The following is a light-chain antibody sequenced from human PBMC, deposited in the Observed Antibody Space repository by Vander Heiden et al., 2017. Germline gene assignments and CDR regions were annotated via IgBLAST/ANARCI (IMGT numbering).Light chain of an antibody. Sequence: SALTPPASVSGSPGQSITISCTGTSSDVGGYNYVSWYQQHPGKAPKLMIYDVSNRPSGVSNHFSGSKSGNTASLTISGLQAEDEADYYCSSYTSSSTLYVFGTGTKVTIL. J-gene: IGLJ1*01. CDR2: DVS. CDR1: SSDVGGYNY. CDR3: SSYTSSSTLYV. V-gene: IGLV2-14*01.